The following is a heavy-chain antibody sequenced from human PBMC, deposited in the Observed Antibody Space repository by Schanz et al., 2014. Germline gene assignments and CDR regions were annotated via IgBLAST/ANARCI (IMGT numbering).Heavy chain of an antibody. D-gene: IGHD6-13*01. J-gene: IGHJ3*01. CDR1: EFTFTHYP. Sequence: QVQLVQSGSELKKPGASVKVSCKSSEFTFTHYPINWVRQAPGQGLEWMGWISTYTGNTNYAQRLQDRVTMTTDTSTSTAYMELRSLRSDDTAVYYCARNVIATGRAFDLWGPGTMVTVS. CDR2: ISTYTGNT. V-gene: IGHV1-18*01. CDR3: ARNVIATGRAFDL.